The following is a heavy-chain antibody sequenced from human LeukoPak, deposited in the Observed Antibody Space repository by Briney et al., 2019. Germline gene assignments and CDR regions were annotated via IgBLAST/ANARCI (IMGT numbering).Heavy chain of an antibody. CDR2: VIPILGIA. Sequence: ASVKVSCKASGGTFSSYAISWVRQAPGQGLEWMGRVIPILGIANYAQKFQGRVTITADKSTSTAYMELSSLRSEDTAVYYCARGSGYYDSSGYPGYWGQGTLVTVPS. J-gene: IGHJ4*02. D-gene: IGHD3-22*01. CDR1: GGTFSSYA. V-gene: IGHV1-69*04. CDR3: ARGSGYYDSSGYPGY.